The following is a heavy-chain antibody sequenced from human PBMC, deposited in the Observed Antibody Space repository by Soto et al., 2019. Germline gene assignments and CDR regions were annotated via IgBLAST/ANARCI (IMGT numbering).Heavy chain of an antibody. CDR3: ARGETYLGV. V-gene: IGHV1-69*01. Sequence: QVQLVQSGAEVKKPGSSVKVSCKASRDTFSKYAFNWVRQAPGQGLEWMGWIIPIFDSRNYAEKFQGRVTITADESTSTAYMELRSLRFEDTAVYHCARGETYLGVWGQGTTVTVSS. CDR1: RDTFSKYA. D-gene: IGHD3-16*01. CDR2: IIPIFDSR. J-gene: IGHJ6*02.